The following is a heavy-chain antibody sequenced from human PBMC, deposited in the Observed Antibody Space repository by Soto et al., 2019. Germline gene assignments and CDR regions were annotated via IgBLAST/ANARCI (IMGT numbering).Heavy chain of an antibody. CDR2: IIPIFGTA. J-gene: IGHJ6*02. V-gene: IGHV1-69*13. CDR1: GGTFSSYA. CDR3: ARVGYYSAGTTFHYNGLDV. Sequence: EASVKVSCKASGGTFSSYAISWVRQAPGQGLEWMGGIIPIFGTANYAQKFQGRVTITADESTSTAYMELSSLRSEDTAVYYCARVGYYSAGTTFHYNGLDVWGQGTTVTVSS. D-gene: IGHD3-3*01.